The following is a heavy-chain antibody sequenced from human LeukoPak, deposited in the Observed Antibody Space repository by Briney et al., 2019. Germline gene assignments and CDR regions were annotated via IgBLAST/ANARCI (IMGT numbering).Heavy chain of an antibody. CDR3: ARVLVRLGELSFDY. J-gene: IGHJ4*02. Sequence: SETLSLTCAVYGGSFSGYYWSWIRQPPGKGLEWIGEINHSGSTNYNPSLKSRVTISVDTSKNQFSLKLSPVTAADTAVYYCARVLVRLGELSFDYWGQGTLVTVSS. D-gene: IGHD3-16*02. V-gene: IGHV4-34*01. CDR2: INHSGST. CDR1: GGSFSGYY.